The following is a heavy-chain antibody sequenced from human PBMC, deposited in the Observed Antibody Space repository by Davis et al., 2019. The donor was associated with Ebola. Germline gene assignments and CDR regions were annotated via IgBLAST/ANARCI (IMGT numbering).Heavy chain of an antibody. D-gene: IGHD1-14*01. CDR1: GLTFSRYW. CDR2: IKQDGSEE. J-gene: IGHJ4*02. CDR3: TTHHSFRIDY. Sequence: GGSLRLSCAASGLTFSRYWMAWVRQAPGKGLEWVANIKQDGSEEWYVDSVEGRFTISRDNAMNSLYLQMNSLRVEDTAVYYCTTHHSFRIDYWGQGTLVTVSS. V-gene: IGHV3-7*01.